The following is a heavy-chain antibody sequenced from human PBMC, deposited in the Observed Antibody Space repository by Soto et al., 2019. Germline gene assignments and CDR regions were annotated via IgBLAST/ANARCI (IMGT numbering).Heavy chain of an antibody. V-gene: IGHV3-73*01. CDR3: TRTMTTAAFDI. J-gene: IGHJ3*02. CDR1: GFPFSGSA. CDR2: IRSKANSYAT. D-gene: IGHD4-17*01. Sequence: GGSLRLSCAASGFPFSGSAMHWVRQASGKGLEWVGRIRSKANSYATAYAASVKGRFTISRDDSKNTAYLQMNSLKTEDTAVYYCTRTMTTAAFDIWGQGTMVTV.